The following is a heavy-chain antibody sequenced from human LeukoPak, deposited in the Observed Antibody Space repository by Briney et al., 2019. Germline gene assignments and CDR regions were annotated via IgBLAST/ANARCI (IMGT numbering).Heavy chain of an antibody. D-gene: IGHD6-6*01. J-gene: IGHJ4*02. CDR1: GFTFSSYG. CDR2: IRYDGNYK. V-gene: IGHV3-30*02. Sequence: GGSLRLSCAASGFTFSSYGMHWVRQAPGKGLEWVAFIRYDGNYKYNADSVKGRFTISRDNSKNTLYLQMNSLRAEDTALYYCAKDGMYSSSSSYYFDYWGPGTLVTVSS. CDR3: AKDGMYSSSSSYYFDY.